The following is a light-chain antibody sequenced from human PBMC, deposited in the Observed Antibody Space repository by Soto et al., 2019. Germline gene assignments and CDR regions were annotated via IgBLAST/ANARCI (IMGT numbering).Light chain of an antibody. CDR3: QHYNSYSEA. CDR2: KAS. CDR1: QTISSW. J-gene: IGKJ1*01. V-gene: IGKV1-5*03. Sequence: MEVTESPSNLSGSVGDRVTITCRASQTISSWLAWYQQKPGKAPKLLIYKASTLKSGVPSRFSGSGSGTEFTLTISSLQPDDFATYYCQHYNSYSEAFGQGTKVDI.